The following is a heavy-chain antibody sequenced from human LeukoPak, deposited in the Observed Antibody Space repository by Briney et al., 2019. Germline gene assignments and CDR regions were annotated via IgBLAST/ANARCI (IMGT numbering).Heavy chain of an antibody. CDR1: GFTFSSYS. V-gene: IGHV3-21*04. Sequence: GGSLRLSCAASGFTFSSYSMNWVRQAPGKGLEWVSSISSSSNYIYYADSLKGRFTISRDNAKLSLYLQMDSLRAEDTAVYYCARGVGYCCDGACYGPPRYTCYSGLDVWGQGTTVTVSS. D-gene: IGHD2-21*02. CDR2: ISSSSNYI. CDR3: ARGVGYCCDGACYGPPRYTCYSGLDV. J-gene: IGHJ6*02.